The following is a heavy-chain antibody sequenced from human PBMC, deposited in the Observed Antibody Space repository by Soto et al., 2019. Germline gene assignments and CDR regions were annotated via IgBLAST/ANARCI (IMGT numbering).Heavy chain of an antibody. J-gene: IGHJ3*02. CDR3: AKDKGYNWNDVAAFDI. CDR1: GFTFHDFA. D-gene: IGHD1-20*01. V-gene: IGHV3-9*01. CDR2: ISWNSGSM. Sequence: VQLVESGGGLVQPGKSLRLSCAASGFTFHDFAMHWVRQAPGKGLEWVSGISWNSGSMGYADSVNGRVIMSRDNAMNSLYLQMNSLRAEDTALYYCAKDKGYNWNDVAAFDIWGQGTMVTVSS.